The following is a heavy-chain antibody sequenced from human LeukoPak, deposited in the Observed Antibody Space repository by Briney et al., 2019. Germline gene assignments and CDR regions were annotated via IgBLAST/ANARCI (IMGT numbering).Heavy chain of an antibody. V-gene: IGHV4-59*01. CDR1: GGSISSYY. CDR2: IYYSGST. CDR3: AREVVITVANWFDP. J-gene: IGHJ5*02. Sequence: SETLSLTCTVSGGSISSYYWSWIRQPPGKGLEWIGYIYYSGSTIYNPSLKSRVTISVDTSKNQFSLKLSSVTAADTAVYYCAREVVITVANWFDPWGQGTLVTVSS. D-gene: IGHD3-22*01.